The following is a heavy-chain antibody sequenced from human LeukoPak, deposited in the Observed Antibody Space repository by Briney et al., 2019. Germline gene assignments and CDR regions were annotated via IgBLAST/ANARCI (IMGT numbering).Heavy chain of an antibody. V-gene: IGHV4-39*01. Sequence: PSETLSLTCTVSGGSISSSSYYWGWIRQPPGKGLEWIGSICYSGSTYYNPSLKSRVTISVDTSKNQFSLKPSSVTAADTAVYYCARGVGGYCSSTSCPNFDYWGQGTLVTVSS. J-gene: IGHJ4*02. D-gene: IGHD2-2*01. CDR3: ARGVGGYCSSTSCPNFDY. CDR1: GGSISSSSYY. CDR2: ICYSGST.